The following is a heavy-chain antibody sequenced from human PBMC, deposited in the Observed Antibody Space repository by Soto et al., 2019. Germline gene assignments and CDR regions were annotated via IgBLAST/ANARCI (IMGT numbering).Heavy chain of an antibody. CDR3: ARFGSAPYYYYGVDV. CDR2: VSGYTGNT. J-gene: IGHJ6*02. CDR1: GYIFTNYD. V-gene: IGHV1-18*01. Sequence: QVQLVQSETEVKKPGASVKVSCKASGYIFTNYDITWVRQAPGQGLEWMGWVSGYTGNTKNAQKFQDRVTMTTDTSTSPVYMELRSLRSDDTAVYYCARFGSAPYYYYGVDVWGQGTTVFVSS. D-gene: IGHD3-10*01.